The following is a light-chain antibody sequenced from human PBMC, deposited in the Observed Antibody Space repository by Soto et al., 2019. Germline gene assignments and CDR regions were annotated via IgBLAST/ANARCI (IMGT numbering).Light chain of an antibody. CDR2: EVS. CDR3: SSYTSSSTLV. J-gene: IGLJ1*01. Sequence: QSVLTQPVSVSGSPGQSITISCTRTSSDVGGYNYVSWYQQHPGKAPKLMIYEVSNRPSGVSNRFSGSKSGNTASLTISGLQAEDEADYYCSSYTSSSTLVFGTGTKLTVL. V-gene: IGLV2-14*01. CDR1: SSDVGGYNY.